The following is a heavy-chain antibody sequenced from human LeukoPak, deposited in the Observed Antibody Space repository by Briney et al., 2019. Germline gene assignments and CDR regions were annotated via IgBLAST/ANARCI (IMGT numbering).Heavy chain of an antibody. J-gene: IGHJ6*03. CDR1: GFTFSSYW. CDR3: ARDDFQVYYYYMDV. V-gene: IGHV3-74*01. Sequence: GGSLRLSCAASGFTFSSYWMHWVRQAPGKGLVWVSRINTDGSSTSYADSVKGRFTISRDNAKNTLYLQMNSLRAEDTAVYYCARDDFQVYYYYMDVWGKGTTVTVSS. D-gene: IGHD3-3*01. CDR2: INTDGSST.